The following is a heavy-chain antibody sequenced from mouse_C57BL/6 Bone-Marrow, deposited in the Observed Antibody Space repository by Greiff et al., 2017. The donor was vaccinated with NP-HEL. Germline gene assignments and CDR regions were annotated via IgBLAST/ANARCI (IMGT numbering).Heavy chain of an antibody. CDR3: AREDYYYGSDWYFDV. V-gene: IGHV1-54*01. Sequence: VQLQQSGAELVRPGTSVKVSCKASGYAFTNYLIEWVKQRPGQGLEWIGVINPGSGGTNYNEKFKGKATLTADNSSSTAYMQLSSLTSEDSAVYFCAREDYYYGSDWYFDVWGTGTTVTVSS. CDR1: GYAFTNYL. CDR2: INPGSGGT. D-gene: IGHD1-1*01. J-gene: IGHJ1*03.